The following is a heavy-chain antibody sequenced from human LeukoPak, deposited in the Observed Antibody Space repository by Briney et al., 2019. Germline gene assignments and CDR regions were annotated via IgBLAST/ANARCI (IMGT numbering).Heavy chain of an antibody. CDR2: IYYSGST. V-gene: IGHV4-59*01. D-gene: IGHD6-19*01. J-gene: IGHJ4*02. CDR3: ARDLDSSGRYVFDY. CDR1: GGSISRYY. Sequence: SETLSLTCTVSGGSISRYYWSWIRQPPGKGLEWIGYIYYSGSTNYNPSLKSRVTISVDTSKNQFSLKLSSVTAADTAVYYCARDLDSSGRYVFDYWGQGNLVTVSS.